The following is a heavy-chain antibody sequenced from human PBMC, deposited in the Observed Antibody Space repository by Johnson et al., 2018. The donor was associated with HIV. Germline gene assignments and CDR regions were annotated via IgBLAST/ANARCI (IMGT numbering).Heavy chain of an antibody. CDR3: ARDGWEQRGETVGDGFDI. CDR1: GFTFSSYA. V-gene: IGHV3-23*03. J-gene: IGHJ3*02. D-gene: IGHD1-26*01. CDR2: IYSGGYT. Sequence: MQLVESGGGLVQPGGSLRLSCAASGFTFSSYAMSWVRQAPGKGLEWVSVIYSGGYTYSADSVKGRFTISRDNSKNSVYLQMNSLRVEDTAFYYCARDGWEQRGETVGDGFDIWGQGTMVTVSS.